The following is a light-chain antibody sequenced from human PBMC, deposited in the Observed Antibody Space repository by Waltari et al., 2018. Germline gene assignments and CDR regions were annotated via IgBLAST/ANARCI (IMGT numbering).Light chain of an antibody. V-gene: IGLV3-19*01. Sequence: SSELTQDPAVSVALGQTVRITCQGDSLRTYYGSWCRQKPGQAPVLVSYGKTNRPSGIPDRFSASSSGNTASLTITGAQAEEEAHYYCTSRDISGDVVFGGGTKLTVL. CDR2: GKT. CDR3: TSRDISGDVV. J-gene: IGLJ2*01. CDR1: SLRTYY.